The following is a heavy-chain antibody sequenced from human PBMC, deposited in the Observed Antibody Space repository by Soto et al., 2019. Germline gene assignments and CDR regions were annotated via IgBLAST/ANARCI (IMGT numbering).Heavy chain of an antibody. CDR1: GGTISSYA. D-gene: IGHD1-26*01. CDR2: IIPIFGTA. J-gene: IGHJ6*02. CDR3: ASHSGSSPEGRYYYNMDV. Sequence: QVQLVQSGAEVKKPGSSVKVSCKASGGTISSYAISWVRQAPGQGLEWMGGIIPIFGTADYAQKFQGRVTITADESTSPAYMELSSLRSEDTALYYCASHSGSSPEGRYYYNMDVWGQGTTVTVSS. V-gene: IGHV1-69*12.